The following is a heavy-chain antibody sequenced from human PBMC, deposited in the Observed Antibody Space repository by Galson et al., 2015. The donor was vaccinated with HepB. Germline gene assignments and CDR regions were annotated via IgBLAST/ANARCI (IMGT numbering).Heavy chain of an antibody. V-gene: IGHV3-21*01. D-gene: IGHD6-6*01. CDR1: GFTFSSYS. Sequence: SLRLSCAASGFTFSSYSMNWVRQAPGKGLEWVSSISSSSSYIYYADSVKGRFTISRDNAKNSLYLQMNSLRAEDTAVYYCARGFRMPYSSLGWGQGTLVTVSS. CDR2: ISSSSSYI. CDR3: ARGFRMPYSSLG. J-gene: IGHJ4*02.